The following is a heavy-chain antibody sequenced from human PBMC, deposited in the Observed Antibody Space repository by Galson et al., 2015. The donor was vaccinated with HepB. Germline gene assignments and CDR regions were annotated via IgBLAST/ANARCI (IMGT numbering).Heavy chain of an antibody. V-gene: IGHV1-69*10. CDR3: ATGADCSGGSCYEGY. CDR1: GGTFNSLS. CDR2: VVPIFGIG. D-gene: IGHD2-8*02. J-gene: IGHJ4*02. Sequence: SVKVSCKASGGTFNSLSINWVRQAPGQGLEWMGGVVPIFGIGNHAQKFQGRVTIIADKPTTTVYMELTRLTSEDTAMYYCATGADCSGGSCYEGYWGRGTLVTVSS.